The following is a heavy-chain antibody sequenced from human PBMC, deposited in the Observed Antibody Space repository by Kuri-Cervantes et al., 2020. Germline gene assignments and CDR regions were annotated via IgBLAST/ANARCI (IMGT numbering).Heavy chain of an antibody. CDR3: ARDPNIHGYYYGMDV. Sequence: GESLKISCAASGFTFSDYYMSWIRQAPGKGLEWVAVIWWDGSEIYYADSVKGRFTISRDNSKNTLYLQMNSLRAEDTAVYYCARDPNIHGYYYGMDVWGQGTMVTVSS. J-gene: IGHJ6*02. CDR2: IWWDGSEI. CDR1: GFTFSDYY. V-gene: IGHV3-33*08. D-gene: IGHD2/OR15-2a*01.